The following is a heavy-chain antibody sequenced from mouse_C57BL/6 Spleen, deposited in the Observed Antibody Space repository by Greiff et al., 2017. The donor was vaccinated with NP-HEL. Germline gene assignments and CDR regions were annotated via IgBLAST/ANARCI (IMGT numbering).Heavy chain of an antibody. CDR2: INPGSGGT. J-gene: IGHJ4*01. D-gene: IGHD2-4*01. V-gene: IGHV1-54*01. CDR1: GYAFTNYL. Sequence: QVQLQQPGAELVRPGTSVKVSCKASGYAFTNYLIEWVKQRPGQGLEWIGVINPGSGGTNYNEKFKGKATLTADKSSSTAYMQLSSLTSEDSAVYFCARYDYDYGAMDYWGQGTSVTVSS. CDR3: ARYDYDYGAMDY.